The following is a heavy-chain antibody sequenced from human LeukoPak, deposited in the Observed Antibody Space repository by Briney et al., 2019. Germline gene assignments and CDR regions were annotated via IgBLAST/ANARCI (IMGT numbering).Heavy chain of an antibody. J-gene: IGHJ4*02. CDR1: GFTFSSYV. Sequence: GGSLRLSCAASGFTFSSYVMSWVRQAPGKGLEWVSAISGSGGSTYYADSVKGRFTISRDNAKNSLYLQMNSLRAEDTAVYYCARNLLDTAMADFDYWGQGTLVTVSS. CDR3: ARNLLDTAMADFDY. D-gene: IGHD5-18*01. CDR2: ISGSGGST. V-gene: IGHV3-23*01.